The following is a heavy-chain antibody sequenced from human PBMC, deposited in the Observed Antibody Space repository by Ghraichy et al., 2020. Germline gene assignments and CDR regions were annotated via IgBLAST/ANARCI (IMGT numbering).Heavy chain of an antibody. Sequence: ASVKVSCKASGYTFTGYYMHWVRQAPGQGLEWMGWINPNNDATKYAQKFQGRVTMTRDTSISTAYMELSRLRSDDTAVYYCARQEDGNYFGYWGHGTLVTVSS. CDR1: GYTFTGYY. J-gene: IGHJ4*01. CDR3: ARQEDGNYFGY. CDR2: INPNNDAT. V-gene: IGHV1-2*02.